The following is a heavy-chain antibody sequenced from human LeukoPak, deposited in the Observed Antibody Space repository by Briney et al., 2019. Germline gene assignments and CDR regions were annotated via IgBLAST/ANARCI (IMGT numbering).Heavy chain of an antibody. Sequence: GGSLRLSCAASGVTISSNRMHRVRQAPGKGLVWVSRSNREGSSTNYADTVKGRFTSSRDNAKNTQNRQKNTPTAEDTAVYYCASSPGGSYFSWGQGTLVTVSS. CDR2: SNREGSST. CDR1: GVTISSNR. V-gene: IGHV3-74*01. D-gene: IGHD1-26*01. J-gene: IGHJ5*02. CDR3: ASSPGGSYFS.